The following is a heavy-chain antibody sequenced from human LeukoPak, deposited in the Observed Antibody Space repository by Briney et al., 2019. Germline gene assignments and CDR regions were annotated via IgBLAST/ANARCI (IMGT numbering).Heavy chain of an antibody. CDR3: ARDCTGGTCYDAFDI. Sequence: PGGSLRLSCAASGFTFSSFAMSWVRQAPGKGLEWVTLISYDGSNKYYADSVKGRFTISIDNSKNTLYLQMNGLRAGDTAVYYCARDCTGGTCYDAFDIWGQGKMVTVSS. CDR1: GFTFSSFA. V-gene: IGHV3-30*03. J-gene: IGHJ3*02. CDR2: ISYDGSNK. D-gene: IGHD2-15*01.